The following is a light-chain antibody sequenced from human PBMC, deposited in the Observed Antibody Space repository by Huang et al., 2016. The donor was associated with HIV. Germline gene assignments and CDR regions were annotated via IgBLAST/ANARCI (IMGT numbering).Light chain of an antibody. Sequence: EIVMTQSPATLSVSPGERATLSCRASQSVTSLAWYQQKPGQAPRLLIYAASTSATGIPARFSGSGSGTEFTLTITSLQSEDFAVYYCQQYNNWPSITFGQGTRLEIK. CDR3: QQYNNWPSIT. CDR1: QSVTS. V-gene: IGKV3-15*01. J-gene: IGKJ5*01. CDR2: AAS.